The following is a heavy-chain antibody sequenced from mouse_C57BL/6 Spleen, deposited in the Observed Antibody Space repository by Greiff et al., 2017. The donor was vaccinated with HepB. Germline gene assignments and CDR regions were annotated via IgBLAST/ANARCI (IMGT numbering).Heavy chain of an antibody. CDR1: GFNTKNTY. J-gene: IGHJ2*01. CDR3: ARWDVGY. V-gene: IGHV14-3*01. CDR2: IDPANGNT. Sequence: EVQLQQSVAELVRPGASVKLSCTASGFNTKNTYMHWVKQRPEQGLEWIGRIDPANGNTKYAPKFQGKATITADTSSNTAYLQLSSLTSEDTATYYCARWDVGYWGQGTTLTVSS. D-gene: IGHD4-1*01.